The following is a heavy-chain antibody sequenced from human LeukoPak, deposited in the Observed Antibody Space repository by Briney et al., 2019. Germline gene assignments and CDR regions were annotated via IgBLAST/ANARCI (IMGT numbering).Heavy chain of an antibody. CDR3: AKADSYYDLLTCFDF. D-gene: IGHD3-9*01. J-gene: IGHJ4*02. V-gene: IGHV3-23*01. CDR2: ISASGTIT. Sequence: GGSLRLSCAASGFTFSSYAMNWVRQAPGKGLEWVSTISASGTITYYAGSVKGRFTISRGNSKNTLYLQMNSLRAEDTAVYYCAKADSYYDLLTCFDFWGQGTLVTVSS. CDR1: GFTFSSYA.